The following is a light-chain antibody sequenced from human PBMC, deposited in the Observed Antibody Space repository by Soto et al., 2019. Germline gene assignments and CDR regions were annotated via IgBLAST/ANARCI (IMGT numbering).Light chain of an antibody. CDR3: SSFAPSNTWV. V-gene: IGLV2-8*01. J-gene: IGLJ3*02. Sequence: QSALTQPPSASGSPGQSVTISCTGTSSDVGAYNYVSWYQQHAGKAPKLVIYEVNKRPSGVPDRFSGSKSANTASLTVSGLQAEDDAAYYFSSFAPSNTWVFGGGTKLTVL. CDR2: EVN. CDR1: SSDVGAYNY.